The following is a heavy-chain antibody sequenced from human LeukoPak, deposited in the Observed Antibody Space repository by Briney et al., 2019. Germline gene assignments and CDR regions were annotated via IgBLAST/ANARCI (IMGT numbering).Heavy chain of an antibody. J-gene: IGHJ3*02. V-gene: IGHV1-69*04. CDR2: IIPLLDVA. D-gene: IGHD3-22*01. CDR1: GGTFSNYA. CDR3: ARDLWDESIGYNSFDI. Sequence: ASVKVSCKASGGTFSNYAISWVRQAPGQGLEWMGRIIPLLDVATYAHNFQGRVTIIADKSTTTAYMELYSLRSDDTAVYFGARDLWDESIGYNSFDIWGQGTVVTVSS.